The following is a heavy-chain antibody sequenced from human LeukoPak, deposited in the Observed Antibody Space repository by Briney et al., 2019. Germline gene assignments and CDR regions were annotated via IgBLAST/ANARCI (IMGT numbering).Heavy chain of an antibody. CDR1: GGSFSGYY. Sequence: SETLSLTCAVYGGSFSGYYWSWIRQPPGKGLEWIGEINHSGSTNYNPSLKSRVTISVDTSKNQFSLKLSSVTAADTAVYYCARGPITVIVVVSNAMYFDLWGRGTLVTVSS. CDR3: ARGPITVIVVVSNAMYFDL. D-gene: IGHD3-22*01. CDR2: INHSGST. V-gene: IGHV4-34*01. J-gene: IGHJ2*01.